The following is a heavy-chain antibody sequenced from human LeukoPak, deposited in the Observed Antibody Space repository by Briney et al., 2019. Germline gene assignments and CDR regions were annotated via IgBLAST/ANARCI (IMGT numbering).Heavy chain of an antibody. J-gene: IGHJ4*02. CDR3: ARTQGTIFGGASHYYFDY. CDR2: IIPIFGTA. Sequence: GASVKVSCKASGYTFTGYYMHWVRQAPGQGLEWMGGIIPIFGTANYAQKFQGRVTITADESTSTAYMELSSLRSEDTAVYYCARTQGTIFGGASHYYFDYWGQGTLVTVSS. CDR1: GYTFTGYY. D-gene: IGHD3-3*01. V-gene: IGHV1-69*13.